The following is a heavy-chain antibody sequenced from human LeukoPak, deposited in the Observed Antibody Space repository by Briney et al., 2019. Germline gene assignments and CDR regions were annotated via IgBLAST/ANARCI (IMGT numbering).Heavy chain of an antibody. V-gene: IGHV3-23*01. CDR3: ARDDCSSTSCLLIDY. J-gene: IGHJ4*02. CDR2: ISGSGGST. Sequence: PGGSLRLSCAASGFTFSSYAMSWVRQAPGKGLEWVSAISGSGGSTYYADSVKGRFTISRDNAKNSLYLQMNSLRAEDTAVYYCARDDCSSTSCLLIDYWGQGTLVTVSS. CDR1: GFTFSSYA. D-gene: IGHD2-2*01.